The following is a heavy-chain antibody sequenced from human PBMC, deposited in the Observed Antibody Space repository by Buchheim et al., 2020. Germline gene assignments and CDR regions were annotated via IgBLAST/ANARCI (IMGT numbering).Heavy chain of an antibody. CDR1: GGSIRSGNYY. Sequence: QAQLQESGPGLVKPSQTLSLTCTVSGGSIRSGNYYWSWIRQHPGKGLEWIGYIYYSGSTYYNPSLKSRVTTSVDTSKNQFSLKLSSVTAADTAVYYCARTFRDSSGFSTTYYFDYWGQGTL. J-gene: IGHJ4*02. CDR3: ARTFRDSSGFSTTYYFDY. V-gene: IGHV4-31*03. CDR2: IYYSGST. D-gene: IGHD3-22*01.